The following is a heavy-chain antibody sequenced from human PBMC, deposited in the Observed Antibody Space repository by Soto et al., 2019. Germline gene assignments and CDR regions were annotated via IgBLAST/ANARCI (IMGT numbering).Heavy chain of an antibody. V-gene: IGHV5-51*01. CDR3: AGNRKWGDYYSFYGMDL. J-gene: IGHJ6*02. CDR2: IYPGDSDT. Sequence: GEALTISGKGSVYSFSTDWIGWVRQMRGKGLEWMGIIYPGDSDTRYSPSFEGHVTISVDKSISTAYLQWSSLQASDTAMYYCAGNRKWGDYYSFYGMDLWGQGTTVTRLL. D-gene: IGHD1-26*01. CDR1: VYSFSTDW.